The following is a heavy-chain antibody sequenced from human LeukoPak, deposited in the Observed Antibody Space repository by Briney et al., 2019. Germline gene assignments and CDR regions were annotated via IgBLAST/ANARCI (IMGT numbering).Heavy chain of an antibody. D-gene: IGHD2-15*01. CDR3: AKDRWYCSGGSCSFNQYYYYYGMDV. CDR1: GGTFSSYT. CDR2: IIPILGIA. Sequence: ASVKVSCKASGGTFSSYTISWVRQAPGQGLEWMGRIIPILGIANYAQKFQGRVTITADKSTSTAYMGLSSLRAEDTALYYCAKDRWYCSGGSCSFNQYYYYYGMDVWGKGTTVTVSS. V-gene: IGHV1-69*04. J-gene: IGHJ6*04.